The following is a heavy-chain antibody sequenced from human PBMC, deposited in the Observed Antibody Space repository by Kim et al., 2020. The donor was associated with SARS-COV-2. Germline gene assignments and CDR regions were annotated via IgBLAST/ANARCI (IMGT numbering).Heavy chain of an antibody. V-gene: IGHV3-53*01. J-gene: IGHJ3*02. CDR1: GFTVSSNY. D-gene: IGHD6-13*01. CDR3: ARDGSSWPDAFDT. CDR2: IYSGGST. Sequence: GGSLRLSCAASGFTVSSNYMSWVRQAPGKGLEWVSVIYSGGSTYYADSVKGRFTISRDNSKNTLYLQMNSLRAEDTAVYYCARDGSSWPDAFDTWGQGTMVTVSS.